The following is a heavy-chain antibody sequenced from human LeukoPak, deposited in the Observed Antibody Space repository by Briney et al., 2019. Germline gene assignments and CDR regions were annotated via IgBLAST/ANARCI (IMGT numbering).Heavy chain of an antibody. D-gene: IGHD3-22*01. CDR2: IIPIFGTA. CDR1: GGPFSSYA. Sequence: SVKVSCKASGGPFSSYAISWVRQAPGQGLEWMGRIIPIFGTANYAQKFHGRVTITTDESTSTAYMELSSLRSEDTAVYYCARAARMRYYDSSGYYSFDYWGQGTLVTVSS. CDR3: ARAARMRYYDSSGYYSFDY. J-gene: IGHJ4*02. V-gene: IGHV1-69*05.